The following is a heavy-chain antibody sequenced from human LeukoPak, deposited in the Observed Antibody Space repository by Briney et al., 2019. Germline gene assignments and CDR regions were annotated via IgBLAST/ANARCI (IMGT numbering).Heavy chain of an antibody. V-gene: IGHV3-30*18. CDR3: VKGTIAVPLVPIPPLDY. D-gene: IGHD6-19*01. CDR2: ISYDGSNK. Sequence: PGGSLRLSCAASGFPFSSYGMHWVRQAPGKGLEWVALISYDGSNKYYADSVKGRFTISRDNAKNTLYLQMSSLRAGDTAVYYCVKGTIAVPLVPIPPLDYWGQGTLVTVSS. J-gene: IGHJ4*02. CDR1: GFPFSSYG.